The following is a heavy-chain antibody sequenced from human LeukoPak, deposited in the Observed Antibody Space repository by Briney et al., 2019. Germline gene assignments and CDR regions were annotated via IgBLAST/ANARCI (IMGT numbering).Heavy chain of an antibody. D-gene: IGHD1-26*01. CDR3: ARATHYSGSYLHY. J-gene: IGHJ4*02. Sequence: GGSLRLSCAASGSTFSSYAMHWVRQAPGKGLEWVAVISYDGSNKYYADSVKGRFTISRDNSKNTLYLQMNSLRAEDTAVYYCARATHYSGSYLHYWGQGTLVTVSS. CDR2: ISYDGSNK. CDR1: GSTFSSYA. V-gene: IGHV3-30-3*01.